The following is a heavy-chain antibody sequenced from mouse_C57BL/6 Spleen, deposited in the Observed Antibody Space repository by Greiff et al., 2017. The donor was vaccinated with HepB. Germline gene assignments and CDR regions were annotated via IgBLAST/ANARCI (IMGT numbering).Heavy chain of an antibody. J-gene: IGHJ2*01. CDR2: ISSGSSTI. CDR3: AMRAQALDY. D-gene: IGHD3-2*02. Sequence: EVLLVQSGGGLVKPGGSLKLSCAASGFTFSDYGMHWVRQAPEKGLEWVAYISSGSSTIYYADTVKGRFTISKDNAKNTLFLQMTSLRSEDTAMYYCAMRAQALDYWGQVTTLTVSS. CDR1: GFTFSDYG. V-gene: IGHV5-17*01.